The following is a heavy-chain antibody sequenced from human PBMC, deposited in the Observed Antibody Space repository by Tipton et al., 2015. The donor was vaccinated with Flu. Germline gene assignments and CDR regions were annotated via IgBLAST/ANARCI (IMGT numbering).Heavy chain of an antibody. J-gene: IGHJ6*02. CDR1: GGTFSSYA. Sequence: QLVQSGAEVKKPGSSVKVSCKASGGTFSSYAISWVRQAPGQGLEWMGRIIPIFGTANYAQKFQGRVTITADESTSTAYMELSSLRSEDTAVYYCARGDRNYDFWSGYCTGAGYGMDVWGQGTTVTVSS. CDR3: ARGDRNYDFWSGYCTGAGYGMDV. V-gene: IGHV1-69*18. D-gene: IGHD3-3*01. CDR2: IIPIFGTA.